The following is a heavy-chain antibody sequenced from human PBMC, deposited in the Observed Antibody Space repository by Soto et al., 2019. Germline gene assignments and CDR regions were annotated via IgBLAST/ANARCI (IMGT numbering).Heavy chain of an antibody. V-gene: IGHV1-46*01. J-gene: IGHJ1*01. CDR1: GFIFTDWF. CDR2: INTSGGNS. CDR3: AKEGAIPGEVDA. D-gene: IGHD2-21*01. Sequence: HLAQSGPEVKRPGASVKISCKASGFIFTDWFMHWVRQAPGQGPEWMGIINTSGGNSIYSQKFQDRVTMTGDTTTSTLYVELSSLTSAETAVYYCAKEGAIPGEVDAWGQGTLVTVSS.